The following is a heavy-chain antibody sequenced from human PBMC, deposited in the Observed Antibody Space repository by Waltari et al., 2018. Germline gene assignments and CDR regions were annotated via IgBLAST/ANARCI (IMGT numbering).Heavy chain of an antibody. CDR3: ARVGIAVAGSFDY. Sequence: ISWVRQAPGQGLEWMGGIIPIFGTANYAQKFQGRVTITADESTSTAYMELSSLRSEDTAVYYCARVGIAVAGSFDYWGQGTLVTVSS. V-gene: IGHV1-69*01. CDR2: IIPIFGTA. J-gene: IGHJ4*02. D-gene: IGHD6-19*01.